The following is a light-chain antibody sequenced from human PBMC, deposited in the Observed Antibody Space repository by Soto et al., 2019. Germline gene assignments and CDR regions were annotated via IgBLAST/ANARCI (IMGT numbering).Light chain of an antibody. Sequence: EIVLTQSPGTLYLSPGERATLSCRATQSVSSNSLAWYLQKPGQAPRLLIYSASSRATRIPDRFSGSESGTDFTLTISRLEPEDFAFYYCQLYGTSPMFTFGRGTRWEIK. CDR3: QLYGTSPMFT. J-gene: IGKJ2*01. CDR2: SAS. CDR1: QSVSSNS. V-gene: IGKV3-20*01.